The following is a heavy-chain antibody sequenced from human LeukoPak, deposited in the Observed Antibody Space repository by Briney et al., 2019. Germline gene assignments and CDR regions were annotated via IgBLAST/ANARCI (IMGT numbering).Heavy chain of an antibody. CDR3: ARGGGYCSSTSCYRGSWFDP. D-gene: IGHD2-2*02. V-gene: IGHV1-8*03. Sequence: ASVKVSCKASGYTFTSYDINWVRQATGQGLEWMGWMNPNSGNTGYAQKFQGRVTITRNTSISTAYMELSSLRSEDTAVYYCARGGGYCSSTSCYRGSWFDPWGQGTLVTVSS. J-gene: IGHJ5*02. CDR1: GYTFTSYD. CDR2: MNPNSGNT.